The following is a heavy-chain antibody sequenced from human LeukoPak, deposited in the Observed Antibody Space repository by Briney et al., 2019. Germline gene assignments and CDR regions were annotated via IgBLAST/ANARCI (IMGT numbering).Heavy chain of an antibody. CDR3: ARGLCSGPYCYYYFYGMDV. CDR2: IKQEESEK. Sequence: GGSLRLSCAASGFTFSNDWMSWVRQAPGKGLEWVANIKQEESEKYYVDSVRGRFTISRDNSRDTLSLQMNNLRTEDAAVYYCARGLCSGPYCYYYFYGMDVWGQGTTVIVSS. CDR1: GFTFSNDW. V-gene: IGHV3-7*01. D-gene: IGHD2-15*01. J-gene: IGHJ6*02.